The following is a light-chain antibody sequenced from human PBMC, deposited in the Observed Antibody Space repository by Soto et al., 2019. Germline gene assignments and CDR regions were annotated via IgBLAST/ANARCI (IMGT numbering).Light chain of an antibody. V-gene: IGLV2-14*03. CDR2: DVR. CDR1: SSDVGYYNY. J-gene: IGLJ1*01. CDR3: SSYTSTSTLV. Sequence: QSALTQPASVSGSPGQSITISCTGTSSDVGYYNYVSWYQQHPGKVPKLMIYDVRYRPSGVSDRFSGSKSGNTASLTLSGLQAEDEAHYYCSSYTSTSTLVFGTGTKLTVL.